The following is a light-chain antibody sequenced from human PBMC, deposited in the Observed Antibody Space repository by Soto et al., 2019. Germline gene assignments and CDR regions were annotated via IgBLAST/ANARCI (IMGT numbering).Light chain of an antibody. CDR2: GAS. V-gene: IGKV3-15*01. CDR1: QSVSSSY. CDR3: QQYNNWPRT. Sequence: EIVLTQSPDTLSLSPGERATLSCRASQSVSSSYLAWYQQKPGQAPRLLIYGASTRATGIPARFSGSGSGTEFTLTINSLQSEDFAVYYCQQYNNWPRTFGQGTKVDIK. J-gene: IGKJ1*01.